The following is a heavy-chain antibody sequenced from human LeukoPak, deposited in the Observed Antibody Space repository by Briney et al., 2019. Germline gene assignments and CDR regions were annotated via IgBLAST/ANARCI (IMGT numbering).Heavy chain of an antibody. CDR3: ARLQGWLDP. V-gene: IGHV4-39*07. Sequence: PSETLSLTCTVSGGSISSGDYYWNWVRQPPGKGLEWIGEINHSGSTKYNPSLKSRVTISVDTSKNQFSLRLTSVTAADTAVYFCARLQGWLDPWGQGTLVTVSS. CDR1: GGSISSGDYY. J-gene: IGHJ5*02. CDR2: INHSGST.